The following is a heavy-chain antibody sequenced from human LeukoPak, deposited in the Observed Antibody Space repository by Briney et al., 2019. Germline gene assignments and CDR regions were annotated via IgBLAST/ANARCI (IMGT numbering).Heavy chain of an antibody. D-gene: IGHD3-3*01. J-gene: IGHJ4*02. CDR1: DYSITTAYY. CDR2: IYHSGNT. Sequence: PSETLSLTCTVSDYSITTAYYWGWIRQPPGKGLEWIGSIYHSGNTYHNPSLKSRVTISVDTSRNQFSLMLRSVTAADTAVYYCARVVTSGYYMLDDWGQGTLVTVSS. V-gene: IGHV4-38-2*02. CDR3: ARVVTSGYYMLDD.